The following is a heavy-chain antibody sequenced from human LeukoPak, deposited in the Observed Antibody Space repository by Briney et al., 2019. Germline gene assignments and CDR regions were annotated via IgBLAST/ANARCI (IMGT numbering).Heavy chain of an antibody. CDR3: ARASMRRRDGYNRHYENDH. CDR1: NDSFSNYY. CDR2: VYYTDKT. Sequence: SETLSLTCTVSNDSFSNYYWTWIRQSPGTALEWIGYVYYTDKTHYNPSLKSRVFISADTSQNQFSLRLSSVTAADTAVYYCARASMRRRDGYNRHYENDHWGQGTLVTVSS. J-gene: IGHJ1*01. V-gene: IGHV4-59*01. D-gene: IGHD5-24*01.